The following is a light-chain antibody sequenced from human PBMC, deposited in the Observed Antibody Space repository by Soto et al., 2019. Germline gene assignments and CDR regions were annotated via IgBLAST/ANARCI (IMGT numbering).Light chain of an antibody. J-gene: IGLJ3*02. CDR2: GGS. CDR3: QAYDSSLSYFLV. Sequence: QSVLTQPPSVSGAPGQRVTIACTGSSSNIGAGFDVHWYQQLPGTAPRLLIYGGSNRPSGVPDRFSGSKYGTSASLAITGLQAEDEADYYCQAYDSSLSYFLVVGGGTKLTVL. V-gene: IGLV1-40*01. CDR1: SSNIGAGFD.